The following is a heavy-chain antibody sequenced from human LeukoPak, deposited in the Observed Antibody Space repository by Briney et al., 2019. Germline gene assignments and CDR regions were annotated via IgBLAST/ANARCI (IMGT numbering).Heavy chain of an antibody. D-gene: IGHD6-13*01. J-gene: IGHJ3*02. CDR1: GGSFSGYY. CDR3: ALAAAGTSFDI. Sequence: PSETLSLTCAVYGGSFSGYYWSWIRQPPGKGLEWIGEINHSGSTNYNPSLKSRVTISVDTSKNQFSLKLGSVTAADTAVYYCALAAAGTSFDIWGQGTMVTVSS. V-gene: IGHV4-34*01. CDR2: INHSGST.